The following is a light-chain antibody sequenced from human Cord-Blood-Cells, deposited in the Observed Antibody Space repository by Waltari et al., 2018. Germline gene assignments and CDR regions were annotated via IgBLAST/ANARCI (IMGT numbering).Light chain of an antibody. CDR1: QSVSSSD. J-gene: IGKJ3*01. CDR2: GAS. CDR3: QQYGSSFT. V-gene: IGKV3-20*01. Sequence: EIVLPQSPGTLSLSPGERATLSCRASQSVSSSDLAWYRQKPGQVPRLLLYGASRRAPGIPDRFSGSVSGTDFTLTISRLDPEDFAVYYCQQYGSSFTFGPGTKVDIK.